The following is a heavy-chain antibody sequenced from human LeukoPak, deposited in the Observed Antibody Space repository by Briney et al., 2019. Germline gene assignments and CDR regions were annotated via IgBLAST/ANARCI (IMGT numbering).Heavy chain of an antibody. J-gene: IGHJ4*02. CDR2: IKSKTDGGTT. Sequence: PGGSLRLSCAASGFTFSNAWMSWVRQAPGKGLEWVGRIKSKTDGGTTDYAAPVKGRFTISRDDSKNTLYLQMNSLKTEDTAVYYCTTDRRWGRYYFDYWGQGTLVTVSS. CDR3: TTDRRWGRYYFDY. CDR1: GFTFSNAW. D-gene: IGHD4-23*01. V-gene: IGHV3-15*01.